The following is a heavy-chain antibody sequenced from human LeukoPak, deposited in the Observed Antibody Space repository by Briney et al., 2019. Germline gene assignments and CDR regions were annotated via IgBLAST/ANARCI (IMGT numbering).Heavy chain of an antibody. Sequence: PSETLSLTCAVYGGSFSGYYWSWIRQPPGKGLEWIGEINHSESTNYNPSLKSRVTISVDTSKNQFSLQLSSVTAADTAVYYCARGGNSSRYDYWGQGTLVTASS. V-gene: IGHV4-34*01. CDR3: ARGGNSSRYDY. CDR2: INHSEST. J-gene: IGHJ4*02. CDR1: GGSFSGYY. D-gene: IGHD6-13*01.